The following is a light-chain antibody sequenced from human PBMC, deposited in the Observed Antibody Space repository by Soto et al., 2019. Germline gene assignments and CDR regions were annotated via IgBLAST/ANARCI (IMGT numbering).Light chain of an antibody. CDR3: SSYTSRSTLV. Sequence: QSALTQPASVSGSPGQSSTISFTGTRSDVGGYNYVSWYQQHPGKAPKLMIYEVSNRPSGVSNRFSGSKSGNTASLTISGLQAEDEADYYCSSYTSRSTLVVGGGTQLTVL. CDR1: RSDVGGYNY. CDR2: EVS. J-gene: IGLJ2*01. V-gene: IGLV2-14*01.